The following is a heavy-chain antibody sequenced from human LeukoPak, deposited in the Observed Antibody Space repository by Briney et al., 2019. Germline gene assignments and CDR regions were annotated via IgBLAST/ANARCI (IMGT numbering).Heavy chain of an antibody. CDR3: ARKLYGGNSVEHAFDY. V-gene: IGHV3-43*01. D-gene: IGHD4-23*01. J-gene: IGHJ4*02. CDR2: ISRNGVAT. Sequence: GGSLRLSCAASGLTFADYTMHWVRQAPGKGLEWVSLISRNGVATKYADSVRGRFTISRDNSKNSLYLQMNSLRAEDTALYYCARKLYGGNSVEHAFDYRGQGTLVTVSS. CDR1: GLTFADYT.